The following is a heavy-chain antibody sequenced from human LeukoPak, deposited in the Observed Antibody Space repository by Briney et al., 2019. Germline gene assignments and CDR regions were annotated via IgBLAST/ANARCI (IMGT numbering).Heavy chain of an antibody. V-gene: IGHV3-48*03. J-gene: IGHJ6*03. CDR1: GFTFSSYE. Sequence: GGSLRLSCAASGFTFSSYEMNWVRQAPGKGLEWVSYISSSGSTIYYADSVKGRFTISRDNSNNTLYLQMHSLSAEDTAVYYCAKDQLQYYYYYMDVWGKGTPVTVSS. CDR2: ISSSGSTI. D-gene: IGHD6-6*01. CDR3: AKDQLQYYYYYMDV.